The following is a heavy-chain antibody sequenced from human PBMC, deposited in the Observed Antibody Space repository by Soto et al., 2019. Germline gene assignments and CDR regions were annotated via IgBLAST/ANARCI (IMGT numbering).Heavy chain of an antibody. J-gene: IGHJ4*02. D-gene: IGHD3-22*01. CDR3: AKDHYYDSSGYPPYFDY. CDR2: ISGSGGST. Sequence: PGGSLRLSCAASGFTFSSYAMSWVRQAPGKGLEWVSAISGSGGSTYYADSVKGRFTISRDNSKNTLYLQMNSLRAEDTAVYYCAKDHYYDSSGYPPYFDYWGQGTLVTVSS. CDR1: GFTFSSYA. V-gene: IGHV3-23*01.